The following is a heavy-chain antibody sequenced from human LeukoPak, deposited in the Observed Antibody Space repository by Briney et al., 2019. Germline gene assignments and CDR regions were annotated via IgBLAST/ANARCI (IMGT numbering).Heavy chain of an antibody. CDR2: ISGYNGNT. CDR3: ARGSGSYYRTEIDY. J-gene: IGHJ4*02. Sequence: ASVKVSCKASGYTFTNYGITWVRQAPGQGLEWMGWISGYNGNTNYAQKLQGRVTMTTDTSTSTAYMELRSLRSDDTAVYYCARGSGSYYRTEIDYWGQGSLVTVSS. V-gene: IGHV1-18*01. CDR1: GYTFTNYG. D-gene: IGHD3-10*01.